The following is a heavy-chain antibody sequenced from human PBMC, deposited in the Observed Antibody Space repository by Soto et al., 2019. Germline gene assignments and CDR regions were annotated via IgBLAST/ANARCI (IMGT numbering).Heavy chain of an antibody. D-gene: IGHD3-22*01. Sequence: GGSLRLSCAASGFTFSSYAMHWVRQAPGKGLEWVAVISYDGSNKYYADSVKGRFTISRDNSKNTLYLQMNSLRAEDTAVYYCARGNLNYYDSSGYYSTFGYWGQGTLVTVSS. V-gene: IGHV3-30-3*01. CDR2: ISYDGSNK. CDR3: ARGNLNYYDSSGYYSTFGY. J-gene: IGHJ4*02. CDR1: GFTFSSYA.